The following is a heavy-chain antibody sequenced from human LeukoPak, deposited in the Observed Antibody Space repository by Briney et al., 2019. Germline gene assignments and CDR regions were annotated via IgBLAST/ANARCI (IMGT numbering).Heavy chain of an antibody. CDR3: AREYCSSTSCLYDY. J-gene: IGHJ4*02. V-gene: IGHV3-48*01. D-gene: IGHD2-2*01. CDR1: GFTFSSYS. CDR2: ISSSRSTI. Sequence: GGSLRLSCAAAGFTFSSYSMNWVRQAPGKGLEWVSYISSSRSTIYYADSVKGRFTISRDNAKNSLYLQMNSLRAEDTAVYYCAREYCSSTSCLYDYWGQGTLVTVSS.